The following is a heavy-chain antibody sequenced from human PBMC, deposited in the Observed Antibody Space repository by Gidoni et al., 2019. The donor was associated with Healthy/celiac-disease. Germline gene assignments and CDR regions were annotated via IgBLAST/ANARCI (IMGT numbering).Heavy chain of an antibody. CDR2: INHSGST. D-gene: IGHD5-18*01. CDR1: GGSFSGYY. J-gene: IGHJ4*02. Sequence: QVQLQQWGAGLLKPSETLSLTCAVYGGSFSGYYWSWIRQPPGKGLEWIGEINHSGSTNYNPSLKSRVTISVDTSKNQFSLKLSSVTAADTAVYYCARGRGYSYGPAYWGQGTLVTVSS. CDR3: ARGRGYSYGPAY. V-gene: IGHV4-34*01.